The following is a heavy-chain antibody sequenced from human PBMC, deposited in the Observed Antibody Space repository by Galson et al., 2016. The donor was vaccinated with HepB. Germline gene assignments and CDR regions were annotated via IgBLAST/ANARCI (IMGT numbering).Heavy chain of an antibody. CDR1: GFTFNDYY. V-gene: IGHV3-11*06. Sequence: SLRLSCAASGFTFNDYYMNWIRQAPGKGLEWVSHISSSSSYTNYADSVKGRFTISRDNAKNSLYLQMNSLRAEDTAVYYWARDAGPHSYRDDFWSGWTYYYYYMDVWGKGTTVTVSS. CDR2: ISSSSSYT. D-gene: IGHD3-3*01. J-gene: IGHJ6*03. CDR3: ARDAGPHSYRDDFWSGWTYYYYYMDV.